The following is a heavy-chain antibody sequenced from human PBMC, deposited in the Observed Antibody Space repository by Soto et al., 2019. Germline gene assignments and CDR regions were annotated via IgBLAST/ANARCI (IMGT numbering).Heavy chain of an antibody. D-gene: IGHD1-26*01. CDR1: GGSISSYY. Sequence: QVQLQESGPGLVKPSETLSLTCTVSGGSISSYYWSWIRQPPGQGLEWIGYISYSGSTNYNSSLKSGXTLRVXXSKNQFSLKLSSVAAADTAVYYCARDGDIVGAFDYWGQGTLVTVSS. CDR3: ARDGDIVGAFDY. CDR2: ISYSGST. J-gene: IGHJ4*02. V-gene: IGHV4-59*01.